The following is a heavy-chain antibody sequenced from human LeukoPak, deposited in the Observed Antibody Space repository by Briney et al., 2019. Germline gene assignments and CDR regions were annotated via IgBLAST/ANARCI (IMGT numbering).Heavy chain of an antibody. V-gene: IGHV3-30*04. Sequence: PGRSLRLSCAAPGFSFSTFAMHWVRQAPGKGLEWVAFIRYDGSNKHYADSVKGRFTISRDNSKNTLYLQMNSLRAEDTAVYYCAKVDGYNVGYWGQGTLVTVSS. CDR1: GFSFSTFA. CDR2: IRYDGSNK. CDR3: AKVDGYNVGY. D-gene: IGHD5-24*01. J-gene: IGHJ4*02.